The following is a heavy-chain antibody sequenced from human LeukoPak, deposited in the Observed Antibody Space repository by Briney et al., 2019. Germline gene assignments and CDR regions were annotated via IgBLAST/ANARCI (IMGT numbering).Heavy chain of an antibody. J-gene: IGHJ4*02. CDR3: ARDKNYRFDY. CDR2: ISAKSGKK. Sequence: ASVTVSYKASVYTFTDNGISWVGQAPGEGLEWMGWISAKSGKKNYAQRFQVRVTITRETSSSTVYMELRSLRSDDTAVYFCARDKNYRFDYWGQGTLVSVTS. CDR1: VYTFTDNG. V-gene: IGHV1-18*01. D-gene: IGHD3-16*02.